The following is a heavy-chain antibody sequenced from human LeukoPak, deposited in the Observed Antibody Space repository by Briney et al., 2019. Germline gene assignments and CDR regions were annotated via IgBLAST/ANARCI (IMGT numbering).Heavy chain of an antibody. CDR3: ARERDYYDSSPVFQH. V-gene: IGHV3-30*03. J-gene: IGHJ1*01. CDR1: GFTFSSYG. Sequence: GGSLRLSCAASGFTFSSYGMHWVRQAPGKGLEWVAVISYDGSNKYYADSVKGRFTISRDNSKNTLYLQMNSLRAEDTAVYYCARERDYYDSSPVFQHWGQGTLVTVSS. D-gene: IGHD3-22*01. CDR2: ISYDGSNK.